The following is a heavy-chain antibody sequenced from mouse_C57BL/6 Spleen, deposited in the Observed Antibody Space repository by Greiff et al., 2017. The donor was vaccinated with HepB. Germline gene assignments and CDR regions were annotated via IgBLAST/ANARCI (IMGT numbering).Heavy chain of an antibody. Sequence: VQLQQPGTELVKPGASVKMSCKASGYTFTDYNMHWVKQSHGKSLEWIGYINPNNGGTSYNQKFKGKATLTVNKSSSTAYMELRSLTSEDSAVYYCAREQFYGSSPHWYFDVWGTGTTVTVSS. CDR2: INPNNGGT. V-gene: IGHV1-22*01. CDR1: GYTFTDYN. J-gene: IGHJ1*03. D-gene: IGHD1-1*01. CDR3: AREQFYGSSPHWYFDV.